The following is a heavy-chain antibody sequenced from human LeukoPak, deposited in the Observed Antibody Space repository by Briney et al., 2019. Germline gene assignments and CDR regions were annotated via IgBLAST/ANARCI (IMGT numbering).Heavy chain of an antibody. CDR1: GFTCSSYA. V-gene: IGHV3-30*04. Sequence: GGSLRLSCAASGFTCSSYAMHWVRQAPGKGLEWVAVISYDGSNKYYADSVKGRFTISRDNSKNTLYLQMNSLRAEDTAVYYCARDLYRHFDYWGQGTLVTVSS. CDR3: ARDLYRHFDY. CDR2: ISYDGSNK. J-gene: IGHJ4*02. D-gene: IGHD1-26*01.